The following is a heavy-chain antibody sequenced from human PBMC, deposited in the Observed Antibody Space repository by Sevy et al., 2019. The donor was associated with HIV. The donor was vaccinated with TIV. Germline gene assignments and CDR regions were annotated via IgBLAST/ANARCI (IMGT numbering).Heavy chain of an antibody. CDR1: GDSISAYY. V-gene: IGHV4-59*01. J-gene: IGHJ5*02. D-gene: IGHD5-12*01. Sequence: SETLSLTRTVFGDSISAYYWSWIRQPPGKGLEYIGYIYYTGSTNYNPSLKSRVTISVDTSKNQFSLRLTSVTAADTAIYYCARAPPVRSGDDSLNWFDPWGQGTLVTVSS. CDR3: ARAPPVRSGDDSLNWFDP. CDR2: IYYTGST.